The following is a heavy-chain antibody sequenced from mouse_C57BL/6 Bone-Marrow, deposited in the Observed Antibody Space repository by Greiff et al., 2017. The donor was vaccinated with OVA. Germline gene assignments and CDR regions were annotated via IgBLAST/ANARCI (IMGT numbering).Heavy chain of an antibody. CDR2: IRSKSSNYAT. J-gene: IGHJ1*03. D-gene: IGHD1-1*01. V-gene: IGHV10-3*01. Sequence: EVQLVESGGGLVQPKGSLKLSCAASGFTFNTYAMHWVRQAPGKGLEWVARIRSKSSNYATYYADSVKDRFTISRDDSQSMLYLQMNNLKTEDTAMYYCVRAHYYGSYWYFDVWGTGTTVTVSS. CDR3: VRAHYYGSYWYFDV. CDR1: GFTFNTYA.